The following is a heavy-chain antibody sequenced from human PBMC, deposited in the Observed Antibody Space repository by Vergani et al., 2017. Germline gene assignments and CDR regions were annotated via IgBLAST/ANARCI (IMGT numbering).Heavy chain of an antibody. D-gene: IGHD3-16*01. CDR3: ATTNYVWGTHDY. Sequence: QVQLVQSGAEVKKPGASVKVSCKASGYTFTSYYMHWVRQAPGQGLEWMGIINPSGGSTSYAQKFQGRVTMTRDTSTSTVHMELSSLRSEDTAVYYCATTNYVWGTHDYWGQGTLVTVSS. CDR2: INPSGGST. V-gene: IGHV1-46*01. J-gene: IGHJ4*02. CDR1: GYTFTSYY.